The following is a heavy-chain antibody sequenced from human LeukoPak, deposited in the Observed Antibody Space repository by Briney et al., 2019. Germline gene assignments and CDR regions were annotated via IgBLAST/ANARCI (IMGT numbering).Heavy chain of an antibody. CDR2: IYGAGGT. V-gene: IGHV3-53*01. D-gene: IGHD6-6*01. Sequence: PGGSLRLSCAASGFTVSSNYMTWVRQAPGKGLEWVSVIYGAGGTHYADSVKGRFTISRDNSQNTLSLQMNSLRAEDTAVYFCAKAGYRGSSVNYFDYWGQGTLVTVSS. CDR1: GFTVSSNY. CDR3: AKAGYRGSSVNYFDY. J-gene: IGHJ4*02.